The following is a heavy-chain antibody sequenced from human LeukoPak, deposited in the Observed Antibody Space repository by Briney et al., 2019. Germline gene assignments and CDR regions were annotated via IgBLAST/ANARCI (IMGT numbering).Heavy chain of an antibody. D-gene: IGHD2-2*01. V-gene: IGHV1-2*02. J-gene: IGHJ4*02. CDR1: GYTFTGYN. CDR2: INPNSGGT. CDR3: ARDCSSTSCNGW. Sequence: ASVKVSCKASGYTFTGYNMHWVRQAPGQGLEWMGWINPNSGGTNYAQKFQGRVTMTRDTSISTAYMEVSRLRSDDTAVYHCARDCSSTSCNGWWGQGTLVTVSS.